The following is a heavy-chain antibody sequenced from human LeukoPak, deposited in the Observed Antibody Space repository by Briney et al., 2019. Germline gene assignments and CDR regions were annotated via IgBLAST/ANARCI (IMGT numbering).Heavy chain of an antibody. CDR3: ARDGYYYGSGSSQTIDY. CDR2: IYYSGST. J-gene: IGHJ4*02. Sequence: PSETLSLTCAVSGGSISSGGYSWSWIRQPPGKGLEWIGYIYYSGSTNYNPSLKSRVTMSVDTSKNQFSLKLSSVTAADTAVYYCARDGYYYGSGSSQTIDYWGQGTLVTVSS. V-gene: IGHV4-61*08. CDR1: GGSISSGGYS. D-gene: IGHD3-10*01.